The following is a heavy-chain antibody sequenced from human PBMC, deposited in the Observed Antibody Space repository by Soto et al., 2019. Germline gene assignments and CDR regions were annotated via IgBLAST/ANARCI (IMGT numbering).Heavy chain of an antibody. CDR2: ISSSGSTI. V-gene: IGHV3-11*01. Sequence: QVQLVESGGGLVKPGGSLRLSCAASGFTFSDYYMSWIRQAPGKGLEWVSYISSSGSTIYYADSVKGRFTISRDNAKNALFMERNSLRAEDLAVYYCARDHGPTVTTIVGWFDPWGQGTLVTVSS. CDR1: GFTFSDYY. CDR3: ARDHGPTVTTIVGWFDP. J-gene: IGHJ5*02. D-gene: IGHD4-17*01.